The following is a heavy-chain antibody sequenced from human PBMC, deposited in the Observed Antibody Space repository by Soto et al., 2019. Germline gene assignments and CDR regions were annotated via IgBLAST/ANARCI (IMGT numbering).Heavy chain of an antibody. Sequence: GESRKISCKGSGYSFTSYWIGWVRQMPGKGLEWMGVIYPGDSDTRYSPSFQGQVTIRADNSIGTAYLQGRSMRPSENLMYYRARGIWFGALTTGGYYFDHWGQGSLVTVT. CDR3: ARGIWFGALTTGGYYFDH. D-gene: IGHD3-10*01. CDR2: IYPGDSDT. J-gene: IGHJ4*02. CDR1: GYSFTSYW. V-gene: IGHV5-51*01.